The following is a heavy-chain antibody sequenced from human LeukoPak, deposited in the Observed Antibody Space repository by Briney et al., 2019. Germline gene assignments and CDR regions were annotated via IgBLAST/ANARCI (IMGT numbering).Heavy chain of an antibody. Sequence: ASVKVSCKASGYTFTSYDINWVRQATGQGLEWMGWMNPNSGNTGYAQKFQGRVTMTRNTSISTAYMELSSLRSEDTAVYYCARKGTPFPDYGDYPYYYYGMDVWGQGTTVTVSS. CDR3: ARKGTPFPDYGDYPYYYYGMDV. J-gene: IGHJ6*02. CDR1: GYTFTSYD. V-gene: IGHV1-8*01. CDR2: MNPNSGNT. D-gene: IGHD4-17*01.